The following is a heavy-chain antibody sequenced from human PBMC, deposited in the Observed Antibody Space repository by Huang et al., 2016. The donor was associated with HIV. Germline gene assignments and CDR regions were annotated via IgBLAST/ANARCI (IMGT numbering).Heavy chain of an antibody. J-gene: IGHJ3*02. D-gene: IGHD3-22*01. V-gene: IGHV1-18*01. CDR1: GYNFTSYG. CDR2: ISAASGDT. CDR3: ARDPKYHRIGYYRQRRGIDI. Sequence: QIQLMQSGPELKQPGASVKVSCKASGYNFTSYGITWVRQAPGQGPEWMGWISAASGDTEDAQNFQGRVTLTTDTSTNIAYMELRSLRSDDTAKYYCARDPKYHRIGYYRQRRGIDIWGQGTMVIVSS.